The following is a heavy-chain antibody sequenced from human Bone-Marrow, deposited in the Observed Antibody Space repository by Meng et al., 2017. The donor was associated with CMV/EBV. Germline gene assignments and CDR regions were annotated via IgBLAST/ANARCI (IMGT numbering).Heavy chain of an antibody. D-gene: IGHD1-26*01. CDR2: INTDGPFT. J-gene: IGHJ4*02. CDR3: GRDLSGERDH. V-gene: IGHV3-74*01. CDR1: GFTFSNYW. Sequence: VRLFGSWGGLVRPWGSLRLSWADPGFTFSNYWKHWVRQVPGKGLLWVSRINTDGPFTSYADSVKGRFTISRDNARNTLYLQMDSLRADDSAVYYCGRDLSGERDHWGQGTLVTVFS.